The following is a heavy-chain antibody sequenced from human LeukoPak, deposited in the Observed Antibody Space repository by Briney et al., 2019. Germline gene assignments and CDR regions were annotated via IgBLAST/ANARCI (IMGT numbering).Heavy chain of an antibody. Sequence: SETLSLTCTVSGGSISSSSYYWGWIRQPPGKGLEWIGNIYYSGSTYYNPSLKSRVTISVDTSKNQFSLKLSSVTAADTAVYYCAREADEVGYFDLWGRGTLVTVSS. CDR3: AREADEVGYFDL. V-gene: IGHV4-39*07. CDR1: GGSISSSSYY. D-gene: IGHD2-15*01. CDR2: IYYSGST. J-gene: IGHJ2*01.